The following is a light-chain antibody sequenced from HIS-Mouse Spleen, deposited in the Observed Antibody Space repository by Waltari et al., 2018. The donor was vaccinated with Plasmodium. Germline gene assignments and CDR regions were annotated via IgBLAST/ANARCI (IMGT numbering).Light chain of an antibody. Sequence: QSALTQPASVSGSPGQSITISCTGPSSDVGRYNLVSWCQQHPGKAPKLMIYEGSKRPSGVSNRFSGSKSGNTASLTISGLQAEDEADYYCCSYAGSSTWVFGGGTKLTVL. CDR3: CSYAGSSTWV. CDR2: EGS. J-gene: IGLJ3*02. CDR1: SSDVGRYNL. V-gene: IGLV2-23*01.